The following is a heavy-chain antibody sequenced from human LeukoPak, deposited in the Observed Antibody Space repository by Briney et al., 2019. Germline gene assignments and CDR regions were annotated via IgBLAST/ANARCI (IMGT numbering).Heavy chain of an antibody. V-gene: IGHV3-30-3*01. CDR3: ASGYDFWSGYPPAQYSMDV. Sequence: GGSLRLSCAASGAASGFIFSGYAMHWVRQAPGKGLEWVAIISYDGSNEYYAGSVRGRFIISRDNSRDTIYLQMSSLRVEDTAVYYCASGYDFWSGYPPAQYSMDVWGQGTTVTASS. J-gene: IGHJ6*02. CDR1: GFIFSGYA. D-gene: IGHD3-3*01. CDR2: ISYDGSNE.